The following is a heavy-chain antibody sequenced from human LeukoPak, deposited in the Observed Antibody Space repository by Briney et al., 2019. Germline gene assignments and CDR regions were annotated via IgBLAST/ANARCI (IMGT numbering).Heavy chain of an antibody. V-gene: IGHV3-20*04. J-gene: IGHJ4*02. CDR2: IDWSGGRT. D-gene: IGHD6-19*01. Sequence: GGSLRLSCAASRFTFSSYAMSWVRQAPGKGLEWVSGIDWSGGRTAYADSVKGRSTISRDNAKNSLSLQVSSLRAEDTALYYCARSGYSSGWYRGPFDYWGQGTLVTVSS. CDR3: ARSGYSSGWYRGPFDY. CDR1: RFTFSSYA.